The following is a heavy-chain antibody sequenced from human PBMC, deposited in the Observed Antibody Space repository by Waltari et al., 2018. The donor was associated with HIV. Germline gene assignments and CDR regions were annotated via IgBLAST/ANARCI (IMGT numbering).Heavy chain of an antibody. CDR2: IIPPLGTP. CDR1: GGTFSRYS. J-gene: IGHJ4*02. D-gene: IGHD5-12*01. CDR3: ERDLFSRNSGYDWALGN. Sequence: QVQLVQSGAEVREPGSSVTVSCKTAGGTFSRYSIRWVRKAPGHGLEWMEGIIPPLGTPIYAQRFQGRVTINADESTETAYLELSSLTSEDTAVYYCERDLFSRNSGYDWALGNWGPGTLVTVSS. V-gene: IGHV1-69*01.